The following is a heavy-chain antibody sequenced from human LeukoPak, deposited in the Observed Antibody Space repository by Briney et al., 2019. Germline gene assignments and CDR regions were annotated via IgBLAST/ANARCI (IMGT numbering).Heavy chain of an antibody. D-gene: IGHD3-9*01. CDR1: GYTFNDYY. J-gene: IGHJ4*02. CDR2: INPNSGRT. CDR3: ARDSSDVLTGYYHF. Sequence: ASVKVSCKTSGYTFNDYYVHWVRQAPGQGLEWMGWINPNSGRTIYARKFQGRVSLTTDTSISTAYMELSGLISGDTALYYCARDSSDVLTGYYHFWGQGTLVTVSS. V-gene: IGHV1-2*02.